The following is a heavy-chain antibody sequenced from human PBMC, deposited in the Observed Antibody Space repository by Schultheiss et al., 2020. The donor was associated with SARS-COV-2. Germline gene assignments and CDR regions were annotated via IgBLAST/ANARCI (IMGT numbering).Heavy chain of an antibody. Sequence: GGSLRLSCAASGFTFSSYGMHWVRQAPGKGLEWVAVISYDGSNKYYADSVKGRFTISRDNAKNSLYLQMNSLRAEDTAVYYCARVRYYYDSSGSWFDYWGQGTLVTVSS. V-gene: IGHV3-33*05. D-gene: IGHD3-22*01. J-gene: IGHJ4*02. CDR1: GFTFSSYG. CDR3: ARVRYYYDSSGSWFDY. CDR2: ISYDGSNK.